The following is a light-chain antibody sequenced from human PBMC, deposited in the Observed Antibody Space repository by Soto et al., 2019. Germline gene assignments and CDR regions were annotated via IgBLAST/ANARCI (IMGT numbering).Light chain of an antibody. CDR2: GAS. Sequence: DIQMTQSPPTLSASVGDRVTITCRASQSIRHYLAWYQQMPGKAPKLLIYGASTLQSGVPSRFSGSGSVTEFTLTISSLQPDDFGTYFCQHHNSYSQPFGQGTKVEIK. CDR1: QSIRHY. J-gene: IGKJ1*01. CDR3: QHHNSYSQP. V-gene: IGKV1-5*01.